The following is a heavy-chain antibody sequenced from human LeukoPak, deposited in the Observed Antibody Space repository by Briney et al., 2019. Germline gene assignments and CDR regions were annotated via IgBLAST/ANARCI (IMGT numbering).Heavy chain of an antibody. D-gene: IGHD1-26*01. CDR3: TTRIVGATTGLDY. Sequence: GGSLRLSCAASGFTFSSHGMNWVRQAPGKGLEWVGRIKSKTDGGTTDYAAPVKGRFTISRDDSKNTLCLQMNSLKTEDTAVYYRTTRIVGATTGLDYWGQGTLVTVSS. CDR2: IKSKTDGGTT. V-gene: IGHV3-15*01. CDR1: GFTFSSHG. J-gene: IGHJ4*02.